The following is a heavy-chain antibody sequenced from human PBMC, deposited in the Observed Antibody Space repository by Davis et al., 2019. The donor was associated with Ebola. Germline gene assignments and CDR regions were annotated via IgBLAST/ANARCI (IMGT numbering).Heavy chain of an antibody. CDR2: TQYDGSNK. J-gene: IGHJ4*02. CDR3: AKGSGGGCYSGLDF. CDR1: RFTFSTYV. Sequence: GESLKISCAASRFTFSTYVMYWVRQAPGKGLEWVSFTQYDGSNKYYADSVKGRFTISRDNPKNTMYLQMNSLKTEDTAVYYCAKGSGGGCYSGLDFWGQGTLVTVYS. V-gene: IGHV3-30*02. D-gene: IGHD2-15*01.